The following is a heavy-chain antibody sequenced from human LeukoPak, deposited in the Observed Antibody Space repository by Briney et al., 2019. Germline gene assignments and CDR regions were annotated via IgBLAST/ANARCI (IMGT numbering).Heavy chain of an antibody. D-gene: IGHD2-21*01. J-gene: IGHJ4*03. CDR2: IYSGGST. V-gene: IGHV3-53*01. CDR1: GFTFRSYS. Sequence: GGSLRLSCAASGFTFRSYSMNWVRQAPGKGLEWVSVIYSGGSTYYADSVKGRFTISRDNSKNTLFFQMNSLRAEDTAVYYCASNPQYCGGGCFFYWGQGTLVTVSS. CDR3: ASNPQYCGGGCFFY.